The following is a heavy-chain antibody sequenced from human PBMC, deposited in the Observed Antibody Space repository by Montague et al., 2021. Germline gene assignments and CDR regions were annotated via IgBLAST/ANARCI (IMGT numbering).Heavy chain of an antibody. V-gene: IGHV4-38-2*02. CDR1: RSLINSDYY. Sequence: SETLSLTCPVSRSLINSDYYWGWIRQSPGKGLEWMGSVSHGGRTYYNPSLKSRVTISVDTSNNHFSLKLSSVTAADTAMYYCARERDRYYYMDIWGKGTTITVSS. CDR2: VSHGGRT. J-gene: IGHJ6*03. CDR3: ARERDRYYYMDI.